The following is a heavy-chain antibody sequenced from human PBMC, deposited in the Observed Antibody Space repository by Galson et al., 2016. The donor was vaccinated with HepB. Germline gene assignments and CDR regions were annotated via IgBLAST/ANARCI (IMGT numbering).Heavy chain of an antibody. Sequence: SLRLSSAASGFSFSTYSMHWVRQSPGKGLEWVAVIAHDGSNEGYADSVKGRFSIFRDNSKNKVFLQMNSLRPEDTAVYYCASKQQLGYWGQGTLVTVSS. CDR1: GFSFSTYS. V-gene: IGHV3-30-3*01. J-gene: IGHJ1*01. CDR3: ASKQQLGY. D-gene: IGHD6-13*01. CDR2: IAHDGSNE.